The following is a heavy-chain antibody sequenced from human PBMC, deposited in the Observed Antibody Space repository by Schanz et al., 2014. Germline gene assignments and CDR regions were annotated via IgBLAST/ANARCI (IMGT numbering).Heavy chain of an antibody. Sequence: QVQLVESGGGLVRPGGSLRLSCVASGFTFGHYGINWVRQAPGKGLEWVAFIRYDGSKQEYGEFAKGRFAITRDTSKNTVSLEMNSLRIEDTAVYHCAKSGYCRSTSCYQYNYYGLDVWGQGTTVTVSS. CDR2: IRYDGSKQ. CDR1: GFTFGHYG. CDR3: AKSGYCRSTSCYQYNYYGLDV. V-gene: IGHV3-30*02. J-gene: IGHJ6*02. D-gene: IGHD2-2*03.